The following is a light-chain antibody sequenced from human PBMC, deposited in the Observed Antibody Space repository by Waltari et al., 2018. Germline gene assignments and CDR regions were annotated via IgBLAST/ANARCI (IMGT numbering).Light chain of an antibody. CDR1: QSLTKRY. CDR3: QQYGSSIMYT. J-gene: IGKJ2*01. CDR2: GAS. Sequence: VLTQSPGTLSLSPGERATLPCRASQSLTKRYLAGYQQKPGKAPRLLIYGASSRAAGIPDRFSGSGSGTDFTLTISRLEPEDSAVYYCQQYGSSIMYTFGQGTKLEIK. V-gene: IGKV3-20*01.